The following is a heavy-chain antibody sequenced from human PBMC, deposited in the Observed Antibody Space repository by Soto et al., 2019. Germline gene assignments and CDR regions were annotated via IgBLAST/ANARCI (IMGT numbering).Heavy chain of an antibody. CDR3: ATDSNYDVSNSF. J-gene: IGHJ4*02. V-gene: IGHV1-69*13. CDR1: GGTLNNYA. CDR2: ILPVSAPP. D-gene: IGHD3-3*01. Sequence: ASVKVSCKASGGTLNNYAINWVRQAPGQGLEWMGGILPVSAPPDYAQKFQGRVSITADHSTSTVHMELSRLKSDDTAVYFCATDSNYDVSNSFWGQGTQVTVSS.